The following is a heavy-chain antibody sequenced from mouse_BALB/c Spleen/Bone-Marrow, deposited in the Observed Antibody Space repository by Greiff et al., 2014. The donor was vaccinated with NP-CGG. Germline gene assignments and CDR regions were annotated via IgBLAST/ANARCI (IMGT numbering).Heavy chain of an antibody. Sequence: QVQLKESGPGLGAPSQSLSIPCTFSGFSLTRYGVHWVRQPPGKGLEWLGVIWADGSTNYNSALMSRLSISKDNSKSQVFLKMNSLQTDDTAMYYCSRITTATGAMDYWGQGTSVTVSS. J-gene: IGHJ4*01. V-gene: IGHV2-9*02. CDR1: GFSLTRYG. CDR3: SRITTATGAMDY. CDR2: IWADGST. D-gene: IGHD1-2*01.